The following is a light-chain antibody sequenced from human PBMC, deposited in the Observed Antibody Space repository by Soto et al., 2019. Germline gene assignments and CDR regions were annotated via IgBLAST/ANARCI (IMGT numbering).Light chain of an antibody. V-gene: IGLV2-8*01. Sequence: QSALTQPPSASGSPGQSVTISCTGTSSDVGGYNYVSWYQQHPGKAPKHVIYEVSKRPSGVPDRFSGSKSGNTASLTVSGLQAEDEADYYCSSYAGSNNFDVFGTGTKVTVL. J-gene: IGLJ1*01. CDR1: SSDVGGYNY. CDR3: SSYAGSNNFDV. CDR2: EVS.